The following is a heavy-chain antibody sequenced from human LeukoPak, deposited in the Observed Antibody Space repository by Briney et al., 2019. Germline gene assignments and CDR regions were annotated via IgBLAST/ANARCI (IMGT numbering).Heavy chain of an antibody. D-gene: IGHD5-24*01. CDR3: ARSQHGGMATGISDY. CDR2: ISAYNGNT. V-gene: IGHV1-18*01. J-gene: IGHJ4*02. Sequence: ASVKVSCKASGYTFTSYGISWVRQAPGQGLEWMGWISAYNGNTNYAQKLQGRVTMTTDTSTSTAHMELRSLRSDDTAVYYCARSQHGGMATGISDYWGQGTLVTVSS. CDR1: GYTFTSYG.